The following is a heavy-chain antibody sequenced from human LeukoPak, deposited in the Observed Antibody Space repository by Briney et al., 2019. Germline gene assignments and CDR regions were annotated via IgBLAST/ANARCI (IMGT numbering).Heavy chain of an antibody. V-gene: IGHV4-59*01. J-gene: IGHJ4*02. CDR2: IYSSGST. CDR3: ASTLITFGGLMTFYFDS. Sequence: SETLSLTCTISGASISDYCWSWIRRSPGKGLEWIGYIYSSGSTNYNLSLNSRVTISVDTSKKHFSLKLTSVTAADTAVYYCASTLITFGGLMTFYFDSWGQGTLVTVSS. D-gene: IGHD3-16*01. CDR1: GASISDYC.